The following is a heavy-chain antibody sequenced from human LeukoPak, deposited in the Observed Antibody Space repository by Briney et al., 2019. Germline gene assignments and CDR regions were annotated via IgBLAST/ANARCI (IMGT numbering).Heavy chain of an antibody. V-gene: IGHV1-8*02. D-gene: IGHD3-10*01. CDR1: GYTFTSYG. Sequence: ASVKVSCKASGYTFTSYGISWVRQATGQGLEWMGWMNPNSGNTGYAQKFQGRVTMTRNTSISTAYMELSSLRSEDMAVYYCARVTMVRGPNYDDYWGQGTLVTVSS. CDR2: MNPNSGNT. J-gene: IGHJ4*02. CDR3: ARVTMVRGPNYDDY.